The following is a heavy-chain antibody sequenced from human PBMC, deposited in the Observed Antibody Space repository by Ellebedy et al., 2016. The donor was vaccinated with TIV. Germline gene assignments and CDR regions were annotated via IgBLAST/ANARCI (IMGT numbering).Heavy chain of an antibody. CDR3: TRYRVIGGKNAPYYYGMDV. J-gene: IGHJ6*02. Sequence: PGGSLRLSCAAPGFTLRSYGIHWVRQAPGKGLEWVAVIAYDGSNKYYAYSVKGRFTISRDNSKKTLYLQMNSLRREETAVYYCTRYRVIGGKNAPYYYGMDVWGQGTTVTVSS. V-gene: IGHV3-30*03. D-gene: IGHD3-16*02. CDR2: IAYDGSNK. CDR1: GFTLRSYG.